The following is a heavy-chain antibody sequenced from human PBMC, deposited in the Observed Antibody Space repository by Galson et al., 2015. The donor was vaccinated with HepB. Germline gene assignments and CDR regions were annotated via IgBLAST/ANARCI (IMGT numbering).Heavy chain of an antibody. CDR3: AREGSSGWYGSRPFDY. CDR1: GYTFTSYA. D-gene: IGHD6-19*01. J-gene: IGHJ4*02. Sequence: SVKVSCKASGYTFTSYAMHWVRQAPGQRLEWVGWINAGNGNTKYSQKFQGRVTITRDTSASTAYMELSSLRSEDTAVYYCAREGSSGWYGSRPFDYWGQGTLVTASS. V-gene: IGHV1-3*01. CDR2: INAGNGNT.